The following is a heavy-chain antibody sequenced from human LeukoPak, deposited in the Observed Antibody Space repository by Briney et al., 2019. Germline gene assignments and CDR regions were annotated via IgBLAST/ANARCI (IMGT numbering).Heavy chain of an antibody. Sequence: SETLSLTCLVSSGSVSSYYWTWIRQPPGKGLEWIGYIYHTGSNNYSPSLKSRVTMYVDTSKNQLSLKLNSVTAADTAMYYCARARYTNSWYAVDIWGQGTMVTVSS. J-gene: IGHJ3*02. CDR3: ARARYTNSWYAVDI. D-gene: IGHD6-13*01. CDR2: IYHTGSN. CDR1: SGSVSSYY. V-gene: IGHV4-59*08.